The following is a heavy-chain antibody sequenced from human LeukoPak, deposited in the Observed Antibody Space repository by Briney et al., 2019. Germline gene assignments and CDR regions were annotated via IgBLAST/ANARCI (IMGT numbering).Heavy chain of an antibody. D-gene: IGHD2-2*02. CDR1: GGTFSSYA. V-gene: IGHV1-69*13. CDR2: IIPIFGTA. CDR3: ARRSGVPAAIERGYYYYYMDV. J-gene: IGHJ6*03. Sequence: SVNVSCKASGGTFSSYAISWVRQAPGQGLEWMGGIIPIFGTANYAQKFQGRVTITADESTSTAYMELSSLRSEDTAVYYCARRSGVPAAIERGYYYYYMDVWGKGTTVTVFS.